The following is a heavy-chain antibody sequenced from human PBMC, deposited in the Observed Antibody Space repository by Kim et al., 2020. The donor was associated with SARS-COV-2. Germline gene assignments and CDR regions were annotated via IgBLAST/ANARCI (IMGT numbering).Heavy chain of an antibody. CDR2: IWYDGSNK. CDR1: GFTFSSYG. CDR3: ARVGSSWSDYFDY. D-gene: IGHD6-13*01. V-gene: IGHV3-33*01. J-gene: IGHJ4*02. Sequence: GGSLRLSCAASGFTFSSYGMHWVRQAPGKGLEWVAVIWYDGSNKYYADSVKGRFTISRDNSKNTLYLQMNSLRAEDTAVYYCARVGSSWSDYFDYWGQGTLVTVSS.